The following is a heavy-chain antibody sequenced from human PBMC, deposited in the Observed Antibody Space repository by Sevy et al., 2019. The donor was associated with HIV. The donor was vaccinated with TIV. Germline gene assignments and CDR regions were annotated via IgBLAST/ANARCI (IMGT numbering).Heavy chain of an antibody. V-gene: IGHV1-69*04. CDR2: IIPILGIA. CDR1: GGTFSSYA. J-gene: IGHJ5*02. D-gene: IGHD2-2*01. CDR3: AGGGCSSTSGARRWFDP. Sequence: ASVKVSCKASGGTFSSYAISWVRQAPGQGLEWMGRIIPILGIANDAQKFQGRVTITADKSTSTAYMELGSLRTEDTAVNYGAGGGCSSTSGARRWFDPWGQGTLVTVSS.